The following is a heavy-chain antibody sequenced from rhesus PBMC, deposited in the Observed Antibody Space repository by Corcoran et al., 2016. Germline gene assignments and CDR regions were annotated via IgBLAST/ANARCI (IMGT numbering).Heavy chain of an antibody. CDR1: GGSISSSY. D-gene: IGHD6-13*01. Sequence: QLQLQESGPGLVKPSETLSVTCAVSGGSISSSYWSWIRQAPGKGLEWIGYIYGIGSSTNHNPSLKSRVTLSVDTSKNQLSLKLSSVTTADTAVYYCARVYSSWSGEDYWGQGVLVTVSS. CDR2: IYGIGSST. CDR3: ARVYSSWSGEDY. J-gene: IGHJ4*01. V-gene: IGHV4-169*01.